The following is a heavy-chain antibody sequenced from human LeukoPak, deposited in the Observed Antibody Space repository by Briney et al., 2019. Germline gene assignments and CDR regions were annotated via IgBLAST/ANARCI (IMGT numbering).Heavy chain of an antibody. CDR2: ICGSGDST. J-gene: IGHJ4*02. Sequence: GGSLRLSCAASGFTFSSYAMSWVRQAPGKGLEWVSGICGSGDSTYYADSVKGRFTISRDNSKNTLYLQMNSLRAEDTAVYYCAKASLNFWSGYWAVWGQGTLVTVSS. CDR3: AKASLNFWSGYWAV. CDR1: GFTFSSYA. D-gene: IGHD3-3*01. V-gene: IGHV3-23*01.